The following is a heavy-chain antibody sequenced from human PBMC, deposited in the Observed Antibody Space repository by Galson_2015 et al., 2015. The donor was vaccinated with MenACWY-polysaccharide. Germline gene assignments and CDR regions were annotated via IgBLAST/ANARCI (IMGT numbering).Heavy chain of an antibody. J-gene: IGHJ4*02. V-gene: IGHV3-23*01. Sequence: SLRLSCAASGFTFSSYAVSWVRQAPGKGLEWVTGISASAATTYYADSVKGRFTISRANTKNTMYLQMNSVTPEDTAIYYCATLGSGWFTYSGHWGQGTLVTVSS. CDR3: ATLGSGWFTYSGH. D-gene: IGHD6-19*01. CDR1: GFTFSSYA. CDR2: ISASAATT.